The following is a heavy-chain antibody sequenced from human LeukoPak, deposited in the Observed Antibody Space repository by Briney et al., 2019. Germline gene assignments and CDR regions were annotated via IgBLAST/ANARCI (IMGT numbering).Heavy chain of an antibody. J-gene: IGHJ6*03. CDR1: GGSFSGYY. CDR2: INHSGST. Sequence: SETLSLTXAVYGGSFSGYYWSWLRQPPGKGLEWIGEINHSGSTNYNPSLKSRVTISVDTSKNQFSLKLSSVTAADTAVYYCARGDYYYYMDVWGKGTTVTVSS. V-gene: IGHV4-34*01. CDR3: ARGDYYYYMDV.